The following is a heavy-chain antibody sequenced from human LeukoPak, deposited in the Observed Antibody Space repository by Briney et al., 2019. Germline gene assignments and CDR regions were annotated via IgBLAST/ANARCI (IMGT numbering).Heavy chain of an antibody. Sequence: ASVKVSCKASGYTFTSYGISWVRQAPGQGPEWMGWISAYNGNTNYAQKLQGRVTMTTDTSTSTAYMELRSLRSDDTAVYYCARLYRYSGSYYFDYWGQGTLVTVSS. CDR3: ARLYRYSGSYYFDY. J-gene: IGHJ4*02. V-gene: IGHV1-18*01. CDR1: GYTFTSYG. CDR2: ISAYNGNT. D-gene: IGHD1-26*01.